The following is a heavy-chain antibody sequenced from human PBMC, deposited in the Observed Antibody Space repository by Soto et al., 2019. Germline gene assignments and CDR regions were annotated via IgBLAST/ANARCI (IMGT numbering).Heavy chain of an antibody. Sequence: LVESGGGLVQPGGSLRLSCEASGLTFSTYGFNWVRQAPGKGLEWVSYITSSTTIYYAVSVRGRFTTSRDNAKNSLYLQMNSLRDEDTAVYYCARQRNGAGDVWGQGTTVTVSS. CDR2: ITSSTTI. V-gene: IGHV3-48*02. CDR1: GLTFSTYG. J-gene: IGHJ6*02. D-gene: IGHD1-1*01. CDR3: ARQRNGAGDV.